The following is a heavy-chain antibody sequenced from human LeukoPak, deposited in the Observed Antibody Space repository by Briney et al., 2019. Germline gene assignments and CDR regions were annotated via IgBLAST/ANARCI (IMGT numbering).Heavy chain of an antibody. CDR3: ARAAYSSTWYSRYFDL. V-gene: IGHV3-13*01. CDR1: GFTLSSYD. J-gene: IGHJ2*01. D-gene: IGHD6-13*01. Sequence: GGSLRLSCAASGFTLSSYDIHWVRQATGKGLEWVSGIGTAGEIYYPGSLKGRFTISRENAKNSLYLQMNSLRAGDTAVYYCARAAYSSTWYSRYFDLWGRGTLVTVSS. CDR2: IGTAGEI.